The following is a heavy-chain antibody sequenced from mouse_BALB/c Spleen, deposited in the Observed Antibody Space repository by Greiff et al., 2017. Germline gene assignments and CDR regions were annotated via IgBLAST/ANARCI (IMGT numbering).Heavy chain of an antibody. Sequence: DVQLQESGPGLVKPSQSLSLTCSVTGYSITSGYYWNWIRQFPGNKLEWMGYISYDGSNNYNPSLKNRISITRDTSKNQFFLKLNSVTTEDTATYYCARHGSSYGFAYWGQGTLVTVSA. CDR3: ARHGSSYGFAY. CDR1: GYSITSGYY. J-gene: IGHJ3*01. V-gene: IGHV3-6*02. D-gene: IGHD1-1*01. CDR2: ISYDGSN.